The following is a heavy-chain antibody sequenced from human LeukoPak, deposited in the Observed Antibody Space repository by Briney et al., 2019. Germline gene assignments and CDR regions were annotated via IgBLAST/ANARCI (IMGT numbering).Heavy chain of an antibody. D-gene: IGHD6-6*01. V-gene: IGHV3-53*01. CDR2: IYSGGTT. J-gene: IGHJ2*01. Sequence: GGSLRLSCAASGFTVSSNYMSWVRQAPGKGLEWVSVIYSGGTTYYSDSVRGRFTISRDNSKNTLYLQMNSLTADDTAVYYCARVIGYSSSSPWRYFDLWGRGTLVTVSS. CDR3: ARVIGYSSSSPWRYFDL. CDR1: GFTVSSNY.